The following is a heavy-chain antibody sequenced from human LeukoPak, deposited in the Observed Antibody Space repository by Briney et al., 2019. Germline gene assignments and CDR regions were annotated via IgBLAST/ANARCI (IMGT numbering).Heavy chain of an antibody. J-gene: IGHJ4*02. CDR2: INPSGGDT. CDR1: GYTFTRYY. D-gene: IGHD2-15*01. Sequence: ASVKLSCKASGYTFTRYYMHWVRQAPGQGLEWMGMINPSGGDTTYAQKLQGRVTMTRDTSISTAYMELSSLTIDDTAVYYCASQQVVPLWGQGTLVTVSS. CDR3: ASQQVVPL. V-gene: IGHV1-46*01.